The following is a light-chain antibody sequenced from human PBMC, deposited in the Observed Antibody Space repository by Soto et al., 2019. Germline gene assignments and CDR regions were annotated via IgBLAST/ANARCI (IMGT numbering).Light chain of an antibody. CDR1: PSTASNY. J-gene: IGKJ2*03. V-gene: IGKV3-20*01. Sequence: EIVLTQSPGTLSLSPGENATLSCRASPSTASNYLAWYQQKPGQAPRLLLYAASNRATGIPDRFRGSGSGTEFTVTISKVEPEDFAVYYCQQYGSTPPGSFGRGTKLEIK. CDR3: QQYGSTPPGS. CDR2: AAS.